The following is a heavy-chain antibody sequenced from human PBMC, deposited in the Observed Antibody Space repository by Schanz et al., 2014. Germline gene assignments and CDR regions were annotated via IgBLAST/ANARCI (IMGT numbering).Heavy chain of an antibody. CDR3: VRDTDYHFDY. Sequence: EVQLVESGGGLVQPGGSLRLSCAASGFSVSSNFMTWVRQAPGKGLEWVSAISGSGDNTFYADSVRGRFTISRDNSRNTLYLQMNSLRAEDTAVYYCVRDTDYHFDYWGQGTLVTVSS. D-gene: IGHD4-17*01. J-gene: IGHJ4*02. CDR1: GFSVSSNF. V-gene: IGHV3-23*04. CDR2: ISGSGDNT.